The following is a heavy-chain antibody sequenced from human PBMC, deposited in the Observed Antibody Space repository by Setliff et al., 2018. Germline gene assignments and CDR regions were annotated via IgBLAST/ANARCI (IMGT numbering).Heavy chain of an antibody. D-gene: IGHD6-13*01. CDR1: GGPFSNYA. CDR3: ARGGVAAAGRKGVFEY. J-gene: IGHJ4*02. Sequence: ASVKVSCKASGGPFSNYAPSWVRQAPGQGFEWMGTINTGGGSASIVDQFQGRVTMTRDTSTSTVYMEFSSLKSDDTAVYYCARGGVAAAGRKGVFEYWGQGTLVTVSS. CDR2: INTGGGSA. V-gene: IGHV1-46*01.